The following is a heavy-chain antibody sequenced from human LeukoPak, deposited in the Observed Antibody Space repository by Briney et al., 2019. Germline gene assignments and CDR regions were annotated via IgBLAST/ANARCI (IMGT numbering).Heavy chain of an antibody. Sequence: SETLSLTCTVSGGSISSYYWSWIRQPPGKGLEWIGYIYYSGSTNYNPSLKSRVTISVDTSKNQFSLKLGSVTAADTAVYYCARVGATLYYYYYMDVWGKGTTVTVSS. CDR1: GGSISSYY. V-gene: IGHV4-59*01. CDR3: ARVGATLYYYYYMDV. D-gene: IGHD1-26*01. CDR2: IYYSGST. J-gene: IGHJ6*03.